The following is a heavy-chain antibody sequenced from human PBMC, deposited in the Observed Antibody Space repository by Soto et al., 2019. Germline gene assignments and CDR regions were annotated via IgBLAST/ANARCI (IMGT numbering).Heavy chain of an antibody. J-gene: IGHJ5*02. CDR1: GYSFTGNS. CDR2: INPNNGGT. D-gene: IGHD6-19*01. V-gene: IGHV1-2*04. CDR3: AKVAGYSSGWSTPGGNWFDP. Sequence: GASVKVSCKASGYSFTGNSMHWVRQAPGQGLEWLGWINPNNGGTNYAQKFQGWVTMTRDTSVSTAYMDLNSLRAEDTAVYYCAKVAGYSSGWSTPGGNWFDPWGQGTLVTVS.